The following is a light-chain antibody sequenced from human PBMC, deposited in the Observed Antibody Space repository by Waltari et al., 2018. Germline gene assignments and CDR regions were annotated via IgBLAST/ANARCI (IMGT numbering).Light chain of an antibody. CDR2: WDT. CDR1: ALTTKY. J-gene: IGLJ3*02. V-gene: IGLV3-10*01. Sequence: SSDLAPLPSVSVSPGQTARINCPRDALTTKYPYWYQQKSGQAPVLVIYWDTKLPSGFTEGFSSSRSGTMSAFSLRGSQSSDEALYYVYSTVTSGNRECVCGAGTKLSVL. CDR3: YSTVTSGNRECV.